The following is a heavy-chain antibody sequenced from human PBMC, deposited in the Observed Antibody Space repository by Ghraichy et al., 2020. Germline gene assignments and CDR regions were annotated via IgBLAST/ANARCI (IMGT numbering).Heavy chain of an antibody. CDR3: ARGSIAAPRYYFDY. CDR2: VSGSGGST. Sequence: GGSLRLSCAASGFNFHSYAMSWVRQAPGKGLEWVSGVSGSGGSTFYAESVKGRFTISRDNSKNTLYLQMNSLRVEDTALYYCARGSIAAPRYYFDYWGQGTLVTVSS. CDR1: GFNFHSYA. V-gene: IGHV3-23*01. J-gene: IGHJ4*02. D-gene: IGHD6-6*01.